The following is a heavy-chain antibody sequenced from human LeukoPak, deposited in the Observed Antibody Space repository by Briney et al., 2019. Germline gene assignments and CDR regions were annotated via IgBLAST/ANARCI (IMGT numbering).Heavy chain of an antibody. CDR1: GGSFSGYY. Sequence: SETLSLTCAVYGGSFSGYYWSWIRQPPGKGLEWIGEINHSGSTNYNPSLKSRVTISVDTSKNQFSLKLSSVTAADTAVYYCARGRFLEWLLTGYNWFDPWGRGTLVTVSS. D-gene: IGHD3-3*01. CDR2: INHSGST. CDR3: ARGRFLEWLLTGYNWFDP. J-gene: IGHJ5*02. V-gene: IGHV4-34*01.